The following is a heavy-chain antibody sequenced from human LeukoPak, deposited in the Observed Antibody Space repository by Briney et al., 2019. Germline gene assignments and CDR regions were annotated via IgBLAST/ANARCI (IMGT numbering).Heavy chain of an antibody. D-gene: IGHD6-19*01. CDR1: GFTFSSYA. V-gene: IGHV3-23*01. Sequence: TGGSLRLSCAASGFTFSSYAMSWVRQAPGKGLEWVSAISGSGGSTYYADSVKGRFTISRDNSKNTLYLQMNSLRAEDTAVYYCAKAGYSSGWYGDWFDPCGQGTLVTVSS. J-gene: IGHJ5*02. CDR3: AKAGYSSGWYGDWFDP. CDR2: ISGSGGST.